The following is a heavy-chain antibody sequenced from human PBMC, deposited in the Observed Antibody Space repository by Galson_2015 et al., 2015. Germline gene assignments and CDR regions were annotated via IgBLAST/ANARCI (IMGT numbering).Heavy chain of an antibody. CDR3: ARVLRLYNCWSGLGGALAT. J-gene: IGHJ3*02. D-gene: IGHD3-3*01. V-gene: IGHV3-21*01. CDR2: ISYSSSYI. CDR1: GLSFSHYN. Sequence: SLRLSCAASGLSFSHYNMNWVRQAPGKGLEWVSHISYSSSYIYYADSVKGRFTVSRDNAKKSVFLQMNSLRVEDTAVHYCARVLRLYNCWSGLGGALATWGQGTVAPGSS.